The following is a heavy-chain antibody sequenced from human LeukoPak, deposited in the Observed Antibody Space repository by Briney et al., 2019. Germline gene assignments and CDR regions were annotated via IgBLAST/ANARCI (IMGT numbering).Heavy chain of an antibody. Sequence: VASVKVSCKASGYTFTSYGISWVRQAPGQGLEWMGAIIPIFGKTNYAQKFQGRITINVDESTSTTYMELSTLRSEDTAVYFCASQTGDLTLGYWGQGTLVTVSS. D-gene: IGHD7-27*01. CDR3: ASQTGDLTLGY. CDR1: GYTFTSYG. V-gene: IGHV1-69*13. CDR2: IIPIFGKT. J-gene: IGHJ4*02.